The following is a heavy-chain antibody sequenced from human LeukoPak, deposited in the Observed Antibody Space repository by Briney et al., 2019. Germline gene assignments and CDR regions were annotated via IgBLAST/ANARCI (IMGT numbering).Heavy chain of an antibody. CDR1: GGSISSYY. Sequence: SETLSLTCTVSGGSISSYYWSWIRQPPGKGLKWIGYIYTSGSTNYNPSLKSRVTISVDTSKNQFSLKLSSVTAADTAVYYCARLHSGYDLYYFDYWGQGTLVTVSS. J-gene: IGHJ4*02. V-gene: IGHV4-4*09. D-gene: IGHD5-12*01. CDR2: IYTSGST. CDR3: ARLHSGYDLYYFDY.